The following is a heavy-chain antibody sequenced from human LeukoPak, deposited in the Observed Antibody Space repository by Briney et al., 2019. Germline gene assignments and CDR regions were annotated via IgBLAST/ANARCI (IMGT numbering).Heavy chain of an antibody. V-gene: IGHV3-7*01. J-gene: IGHJ4*02. Sequence: GGSLRLSCAASGFTFSSYWMSWVRQAPRKGLEWVANIKQDGNEKYYVDSVKGRFTISRDNAKNSLYLQMNSLRAEDTAVYYCMRMGRYGDYDYWGQGTLVTVSS. CDR1: GFTFSSYW. CDR2: IKQDGNEK. D-gene: IGHD4-17*01. CDR3: MRMGRYGDYDY.